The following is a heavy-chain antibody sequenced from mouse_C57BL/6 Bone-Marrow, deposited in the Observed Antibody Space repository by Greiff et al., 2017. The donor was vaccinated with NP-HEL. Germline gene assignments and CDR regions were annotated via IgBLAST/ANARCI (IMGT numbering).Heavy chain of an antibody. CDR2: INPNNGGT. Sequence: VQLQQSGPELVKPGASVKIPCKASGYTFTDYNMDWVKQSHGKSLEWIGDINPNNGGTIYNQKFKGKATLTVDKSSSTAYMELRSLTSEDTAVYYCARFHYYGSSYGYFDVWGTGTTVTVSS. CDR3: ARFHYYGSSYGYFDV. J-gene: IGHJ1*03. CDR1: GYTFTDYN. V-gene: IGHV1-18*01. D-gene: IGHD1-1*01.